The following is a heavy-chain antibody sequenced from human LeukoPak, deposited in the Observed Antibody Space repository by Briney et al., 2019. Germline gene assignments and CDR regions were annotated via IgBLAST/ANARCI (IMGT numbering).Heavy chain of an antibody. J-gene: IGHJ4*02. D-gene: IGHD4-17*01. CDR3: ARGRFYGDFTPFDY. CDR1: GGSSSGYY. V-gene: IGHV4-34*01. CDR2: INHSGST. Sequence: SETLSLTCAVYGGSSSGYYWSWIRQPPGKGLEWIGEINHSGSTNYNPSLKSRVTISVDTSKNQFSLKLSSVTAADTAVYYCARGRFYGDFTPFDYWGQGTLVTVSS.